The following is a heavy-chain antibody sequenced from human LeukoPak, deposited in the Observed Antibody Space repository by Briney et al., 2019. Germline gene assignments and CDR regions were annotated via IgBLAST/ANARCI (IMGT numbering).Heavy chain of an antibody. D-gene: IGHD3-10*01. Sequence: SETLSLTCTVSGGSISSGDYYWSWIRQPPGKGLEWIGYIHHSGSGSANYNPSLKSRVTISVDTSKNQFSLRLTSVTAADTAVYYCARTNYASASYSSWFDPWGQGTLVTVSS. CDR3: ARTNYASASYSSWFDP. J-gene: IGHJ5*02. CDR2: IHHSGSGSA. CDR1: GGSISSGDYY. V-gene: IGHV4-61*08.